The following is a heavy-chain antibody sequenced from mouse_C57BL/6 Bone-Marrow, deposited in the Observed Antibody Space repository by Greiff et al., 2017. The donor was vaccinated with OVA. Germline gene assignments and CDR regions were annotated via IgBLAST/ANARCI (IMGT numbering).Heavy chain of an antibody. V-gene: IGHV1-81*01. CDR2: IYPRSGNT. CDR1: GYTFTSYG. J-gene: IGHJ4*01. Sequence: QVQLKQSGAELARPGASVKLSCKASGYTFTSYGISWVKQRTGQGLEWIGEIYPRSGNTYYNEKFKGKATLTADKSSSTAYMELRSLTSEDSAVYFCARGPLFGRGAMDYWGQGTSVTVSS. CDR3: ARGPLFGRGAMDY. D-gene: IGHD4-1*01.